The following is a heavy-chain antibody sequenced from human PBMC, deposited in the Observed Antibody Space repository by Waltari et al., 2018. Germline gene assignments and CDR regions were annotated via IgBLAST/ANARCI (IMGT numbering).Heavy chain of an antibody. CDR1: GYTFTNYW. CDR3: ARLHEGYSYGYQDY. Sequence: VQLVQSGAEVKKPGEFLKISCKGSGYTFTNYWIGWLRQMPGKGLEWKGTIYPGDSDTRYNPSFQGQVTISADKSISTAYLQWSSLKASDTAMYYCARLHEGYSYGYQDYWGQGTLVTVSS. V-gene: IGHV5-51*01. J-gene: IGHJ4*02. D-gene: IGHD5-18*01. CDR2: IYPGDSDT.